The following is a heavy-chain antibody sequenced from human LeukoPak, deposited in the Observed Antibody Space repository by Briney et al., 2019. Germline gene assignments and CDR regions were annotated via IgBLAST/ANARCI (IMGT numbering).Heavy chain of an antibody. V-gene: IGHV4-34*01. J-gene: IGHJ4*02. CDR2: INHSGRP. CDR1: DGSFSGYY. D-gene: IGHD6-19*01. CDR3: ARGRSSSGWYPRPNFDY. Sequence: SETQSLTCAVYDGSFSGYYWSWIRQPPGKGLEWIGEINHSGRPNYNASLKSRVSISEDTSKNQFSLNLSSVTAADTAVYYCARGRSSSGWYPRPNFDYGGQGTLVTVSS.